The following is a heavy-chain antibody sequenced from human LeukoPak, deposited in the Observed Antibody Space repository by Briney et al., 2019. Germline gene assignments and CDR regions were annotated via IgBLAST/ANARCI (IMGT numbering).Heavy chain of an antibody. CDR2: ISAYNGNT. CDR3: PRIRELGGYYYYYGMDV. J-gene: IGHJ6*02. V-gene: IGHV1-18*01. D-gene: IGHD1-7*01. CDR1: GYTFTSYG. Sequence: GASVKVSCKASGYTFTSYGISWVRQAPGQGLEWMGWISAYNGNTNYAQKLQGRVTMTTDTSTSTAYMELRSLRSDDTAVYYCPRIRELGGYYYYYGMDVWGQGTTVTVSS.